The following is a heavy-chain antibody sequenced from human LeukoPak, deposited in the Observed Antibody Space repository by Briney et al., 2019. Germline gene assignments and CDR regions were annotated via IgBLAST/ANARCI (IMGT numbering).Heavy chain of an antibody. CDR2: IKQDGSEK. CDR3: ARDGPDMGDK. Sequence: GGSLRLSCAASGFSLSGYWMSWVRQAPGKGLEWVAHIKQDGSEKRYVDSVKGRFTISRDNVENFLYLQMSSLRVEDSAVYYCARDGPDMGDKWGQGTLVTVSP. D-gene: IGHD3-16*01. V-gene: IGHV3-7*01. J-gene: IGHJ4*02. CDR1: GFSLSGYW.